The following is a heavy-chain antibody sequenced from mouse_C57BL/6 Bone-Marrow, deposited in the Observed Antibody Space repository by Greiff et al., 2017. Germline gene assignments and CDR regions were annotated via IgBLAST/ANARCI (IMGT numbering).Heavy chain of an antibody. D-gene: IGHD2-4*01. CDR2: SRNKANDYTT. Sequence: EVMLVESGGGLVQSGRSLRLSCATSGFTFSDFYMEWVRQAPGKGLEWIAASRNKANDYTTEYSASVKGRFIVSRDTSQSILYLQMNALRAEDTAIYYCARDGLRGAMDYCGQGTSVTVSS. CDR1: GFTFSDFY. J-gene: IGHJ4*01. CDR3: ARDGLRGAMDY. V-gene: IGHV7-1*01.